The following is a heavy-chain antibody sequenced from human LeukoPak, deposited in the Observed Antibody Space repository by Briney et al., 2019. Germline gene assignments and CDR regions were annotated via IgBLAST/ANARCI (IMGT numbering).Heavy chain of an antibody. CDR3: ARRAGDYSHPYDY. CDR2: IYSGGNT. D-gene: IGHD3-22*01. V-gene: IGHV3-53*01. CDR1: RFTFSDYY. J-gene: IGHJ4*02. Sequence: GGSLRLSCAASRFTFSDYYMSWVRQAPGKGLEWVSFIYSGGNTYYADSVKGRFTISRDNSKNTVHLQMNSLRAEDTAMYYCARRAGDYSHPYDYWGQGTLVTVSS.